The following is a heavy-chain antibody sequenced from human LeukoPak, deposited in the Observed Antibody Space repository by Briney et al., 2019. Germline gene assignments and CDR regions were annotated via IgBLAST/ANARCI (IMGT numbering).Heavy chain of an antibody. V-gene: IGHV3-33*06. CDR2: IWYDGSNK. CDR3: AKDVAVGATILSY. CDR1: GFTFSSYG. J-gene: IGHJ4*02. D-gene: IGHD1-26*01. Sequence: PGGSLRLSCAASGFTFSSYGMHWVRQAPGKGLEWVAVIWYDGSNKYYADSVKGRFTISRDNSKNTLYLQTNSLRAEDTAVYYCAKDVAVGATILSYWGQGTLVTVSS.